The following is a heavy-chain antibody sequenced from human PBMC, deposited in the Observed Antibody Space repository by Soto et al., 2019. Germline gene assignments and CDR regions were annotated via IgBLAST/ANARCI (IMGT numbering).Heavy chain of an antibody. J-gene: IGHJ4*02. D-gene: IGHD2-15*01. Sequence: GGSLRLSCAASGFTFRSYSMIWVRQAPGKGLEWVSYISSTTSSMYYAPSVKGRFTISRDNSKNTLYLQMNSLRVEDTALYFCAKATLRTCSASRCYPFDSWGQGTLVTVSS. CDR2: ISSTTSSM. CDR1: GFTFRSYS. CDR3: AKATLRTCSASRCYPFDS. V-gene: IGHV3-48*01.